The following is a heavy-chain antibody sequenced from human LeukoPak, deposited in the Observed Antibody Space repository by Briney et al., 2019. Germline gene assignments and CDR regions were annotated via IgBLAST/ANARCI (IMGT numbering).Heavy chain of an antibody. V-gene: IGHV3-7*01. CDR1: GFTFSNYW. Sequence: VESLRLSCAASGFTFSNYWMSWVRQAPGKGLEWVASIKQDGSDKYYVDSVRGRFTISRDNVDNSLYLQMNSLRAEDTAVYYCARDRDGSGWVELDYWGQGTLVTASS. CDR2: IKQDGSDK. D-gene: IGHD6-19*01. CDR3: ARDRDGSGWVELDY. J-gene: IGHJ4*02.